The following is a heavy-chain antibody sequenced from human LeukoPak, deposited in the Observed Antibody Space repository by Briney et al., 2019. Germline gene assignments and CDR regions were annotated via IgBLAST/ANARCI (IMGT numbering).Heavy chain of an antibody. CDR1: GGTFSSYA. V-gene: IGHV1-69*13. CDR3: ATVYCSGGSCYPEWGYYYYYYYMDV. D-gene: IGHD2-15*01. Sequence: ASVKVSCKASGGTFSSYAISWVRQAPGQGLERMGGIIPIFGTANYAQKFQGRVTITADESTSTAYMELSSLRSEDTAVYYCATVYCSGGSCYPEWGYYYYYYYMDVWGKGTTVTISS. CDR2: IIPIFGTA. J-gene: IGHJ6*03.